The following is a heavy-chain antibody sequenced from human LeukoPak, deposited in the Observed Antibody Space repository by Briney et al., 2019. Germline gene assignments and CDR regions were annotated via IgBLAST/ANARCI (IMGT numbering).Heavy chain of an antibody. J-gene: IGHJ4*02. Sequence: ASVKVSCKASGYTFTSYAMHWVRQAPGQRLEWMGWINAGNGNTKYSQKFQGRVTITRDTSASTAYMELSSLRSEDTAVYYCAREKPWGGGFDCWGQGTLVTVSS. CDR2: INAGNGNT. CDR1: GYTFTSYA. D-gene: IGHD3-16*01. V-gene: IGHV1-3*01. CDR3: AREKPWGGGFDC.